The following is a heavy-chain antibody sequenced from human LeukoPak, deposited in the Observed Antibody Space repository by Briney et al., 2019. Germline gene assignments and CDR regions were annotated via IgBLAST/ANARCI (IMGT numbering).Heavy chain of an antibody. J-gene: IGHJ4*02. Sequence: GASVKVSCKASGYTFTGYYMHWVRQAPGQGLEWMGWINPNSGGTNYAQKFQGRVTMTRDTSISTAYMELSRLRSDDTAVYYCKIPDSIFGVVITPFDFWDQGTLVTVSS. D-gene: IGHD3-3*01. CDR2: INPNSGGT. CDR3: KIPDSIFGVVITPFDF. CDR1: GYTFTGYY. V-gene: IGHV1-2*02.